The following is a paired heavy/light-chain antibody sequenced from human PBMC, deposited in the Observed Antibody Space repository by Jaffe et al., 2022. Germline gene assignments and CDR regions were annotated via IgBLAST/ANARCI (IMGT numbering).Light chain of an antibody. CDR1: QSVLLSSNSKNY. CDR2: WAS. CDR3: QQYLSPLPIT. J-gene: IGKJ4*01. V-gene: IGKV4-1*01. Sequence: DIVMTQSPDSLAVSLGERATINCKSSQSVLLSSNSKNYLAWYQQKPGQPPKLLIYWASTRQSGVPDRFSGSGSGTDFTLTISSLQAEDVAVYYCQQYLSPLPITFGGGTKVEIK.
Heavy chain of an antibody. CDR2: IQYDGSNK. D-gene: IGHD3-10*01. Sequence: QVHLVESGGGVAPPGGSLRLSCAASGFTFNTYGMHWVRQAPGKGPEWVTFIQYDGSNKYYADSVKGRFTISRDNSKNTVDLQMNSLRVEDTAVYYCAKDTYYIGTGKRGTHFDYWGQGTLVTVSS. J-gene: IGHJ4*02. CDR3: AKDTYYIGTGKRGTHFDY. CDR1: GFTFNTYG. V-gene: IGHV3-30*02.